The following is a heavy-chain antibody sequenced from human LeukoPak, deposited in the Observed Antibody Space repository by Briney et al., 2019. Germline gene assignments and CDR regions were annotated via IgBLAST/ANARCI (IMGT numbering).Heavy chain of an antibody. CDR3: ASITIFGLVSGWFDP. V-gene: IGHV4-59*01. D-gene: IGHD3-3*01. CDR2: IYYSGST. CDR1: GGSISSYY. Sequence: SETLSLTCTVSGGSISSYYWSWIRQPPGKGLEWIGYIYYSGSTNYNPSLKSRVTISVDTSKNQFSLKLSSVTAADTAVYYCASITIFGLVSGWFDPWGQGTLVTVSS. J-gene: IGHJ5*02.